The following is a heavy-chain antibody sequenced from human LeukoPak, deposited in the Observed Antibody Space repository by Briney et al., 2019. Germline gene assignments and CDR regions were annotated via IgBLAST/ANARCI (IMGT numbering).Heavy chain of an antibody. CDR3: ARDWTAWYSSGWYKNWFDP. CDR2: ISAYNGNT. CDR1: GYTFTSYG. J-gene: IGHJ5*02. D-gene: IGHD6-19*01. V-gene: IGHV1-18*01. Sequence: ASVKVSCKASGYTFTSYGISWVRQAPGQGLEWMGWISAYNGNTNYAQKLQGRVTMTTDTSTSTAYMELRSLRSDDTAVYYCARDWTAWYSSGWYKNWFDPRGQGTLVTVSS.